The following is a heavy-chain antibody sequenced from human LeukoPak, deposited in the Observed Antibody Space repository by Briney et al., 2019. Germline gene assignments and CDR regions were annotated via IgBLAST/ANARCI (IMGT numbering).Heavy chain of an antibody. J-gene: IGHJ4*02. D-gene: IGHD6-6*01. V-gene: IGHV4-59*01. CDR2: IYYSGST. CDR3: AGSYSSSSTVVFYFDY. CDR1: GGSISSYY. Sequence: SETLSLTCTVSGGSISSYYWSWIRQPPGKGLEWIGYIYYSGSTNYNPSLKSRVTISVDTSKNQFSLKLSSVTAADTAVYYCAGSYSSSSTVVFYFDYWGQGTLATVSS.